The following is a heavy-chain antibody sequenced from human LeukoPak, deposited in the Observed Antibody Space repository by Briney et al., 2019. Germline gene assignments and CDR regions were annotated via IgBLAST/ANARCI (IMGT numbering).Heavy chain of an antibody. J-gene: IGHJ4*02. V-gene: IGHV1-2*02. CDR3: ARVGYCTNGVCLYFDY. Sequence: ASVKVSCKASGYTFTGYYMHWVRQAPGQGLEWMGWINPNSGGTNYAQKFQGRVTMTRDTSISTAYMELSRLRSDDTAVYYCARVGYCTNGVCLYFDYWGQGTLVTVSS. D-gene: IGHD2-8*01. CDR1: GYTFTGYY. CDR2: INPNSGGT.